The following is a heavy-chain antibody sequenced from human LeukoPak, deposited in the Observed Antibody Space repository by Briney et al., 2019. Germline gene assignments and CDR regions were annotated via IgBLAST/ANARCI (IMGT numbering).Heavy chain of an antibody. CDR2: IKQDGSEK. D-gene: IGHD6-19*01. J-gene: IGHJ4*02. CDR1: GFTFSRYW. V-gene: IGHV3-7*01. CDR3: ARSPSGYSSGWNPHYFDY. Sequence: PGGSLRLSCTASGFTFSRYWMSWVRQAPGKGLEWVANIKQDGSEKYYVDSVKGRFTISRDNAKNSLYLQMNSLRAEDTAVYYCARSPSGYSSGWNPHYFDYWGQGTLVTVSS.